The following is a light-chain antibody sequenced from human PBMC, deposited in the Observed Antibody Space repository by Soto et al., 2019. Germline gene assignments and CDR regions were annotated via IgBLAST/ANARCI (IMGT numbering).Light chain of an antibody. CDR3: VVWDDSLNGVV. J-gene: IGLJ2*01. CDR1: SSNIGSNT. Sequence: QSVLTQPPSASGTPGQRVTISCSGSSSNIGSNTVNWYQQLPGTAPKLLIYYDNQRPSGVPDRFSGSKSGTSASLAISGLQSEDEADYYCVVWDDSLNGVVFGGGTKLTVL. V-gene: IGLV1-44*01. CDR2: YDN.